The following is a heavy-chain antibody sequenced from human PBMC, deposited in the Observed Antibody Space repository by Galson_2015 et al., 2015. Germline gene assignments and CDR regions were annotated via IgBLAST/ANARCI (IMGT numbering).Heavy chain of an antibody. V-gene: IGHV3-23*01. CDR1: GFTFSNYA. CDR2: ISGSGSST. Sequence: SLRLSCAASGFTFSNYAMGWVRQAPGKGLEWVSTISGSGSSTYYAGSVKGRFTISRDNSKNTLSLQMNSLRAEDTAVYYCAKDNSNLYYYYGMDVWGQGTTVTVSS. D-gene: IGHD4-23*01. J-gene: IGHJ6*02. CDR3: AKDNSNLYYYYGMDV.